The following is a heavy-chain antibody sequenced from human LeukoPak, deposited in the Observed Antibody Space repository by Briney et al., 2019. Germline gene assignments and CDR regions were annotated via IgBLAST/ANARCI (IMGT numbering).Heavy chain of an antibody. CDR3: ARSIGPSELGAGALYYYYYMDV. J-gene: IGHJ6*03. Sequence: GESLKISCKGSGYSFTSYWIGWVRQVPGKGLEWMGIIYPGDSDTRYSPSFQGQVTISADKSISTAYLQWSSLKASDTAVYYCARSIGPSELGAGALYYYYYMDVWGKGTTVTVSS. D-gene: IGHD7-27*01. CDR2: IYPGDSDT. CDR1: GYSFTSYW. V-gene: IGHV5-51*01.